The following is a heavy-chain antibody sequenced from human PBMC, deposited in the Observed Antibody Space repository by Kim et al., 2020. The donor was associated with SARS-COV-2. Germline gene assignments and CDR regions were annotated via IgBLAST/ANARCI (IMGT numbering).Heavy chain of an antibody. CDR3: ARPVSPDYYYGMDV. Sequence: GGSLRLSCAASGFTFSSYAMHWVRQAPGKGLEWVAVISYDGSNKYYADSVKGRFTISRDNSKNTLYLQMNSLRAEDTAVYYCARPVSPDYYYGMDVWGQGTTVTVSS. CDR1: GFTFSSYA. J-gene: IGHJ6*02. V-gene: IGHV3-30-3*01. CDR2: ISYDGSNK.